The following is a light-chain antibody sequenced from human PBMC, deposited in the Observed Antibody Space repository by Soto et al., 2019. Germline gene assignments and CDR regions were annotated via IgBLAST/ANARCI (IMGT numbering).Light chain of an antibody. CDR1: QSVLYSSNNKNY. Sequence: DFVMTQSPDSLAVSLGERATINCKSSQSVLYSSNNKNYLAWYQQKPGQPHKLLISWASTRESAVPDRFSGSGSGTDFTLTIRRLQAEDVAVYYCQQYYSAPLTFGGGTKVEIK. J-gene: IGKJ4*01. V-gene: IGKV4-1*01. CDR2: WAS. CDR3: QQYYSAPLT.